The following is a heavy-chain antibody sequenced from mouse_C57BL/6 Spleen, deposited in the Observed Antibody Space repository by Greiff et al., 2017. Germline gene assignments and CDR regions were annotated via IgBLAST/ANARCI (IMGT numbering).Heavy chain of an antibody. Sequence: QVHVKQSGAELVKPGASVKISCKASGYAFSSYWMNWVKQRPGKGLEWIGQIYPGDGDTNYNGKFKGKATLTADKSSSTAYMQRSSLTSEDSAVYFCARSGTTVVATNFDYWGQGTTLTVSS. V-gene: IGHV1-80*01. D-gene: IGHD1-1*01. CDR1: GYAFSSYW. J-gene: IGHJ2*01. CDR2: IYPGDGDT. CDR3: ARSGTTVVATNFDY.